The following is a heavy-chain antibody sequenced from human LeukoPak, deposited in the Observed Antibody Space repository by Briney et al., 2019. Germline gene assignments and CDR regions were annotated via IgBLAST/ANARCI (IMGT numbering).Heavy chain of an antibody. CDR2: IIPIFGTA. J-gene: IGHJ4*02. Sequence: GSSVKVSCKASVGTFSSYAISWVRQAPGQGLEWMGGIIPIFGTANYAQKFQGRVTITADESTSTAYMELSSLRSEDTAVYYCARDREYCSSTSCYNPDYWDQGTLVTVSS. V-gene: IGHV1-69*01. D-gene: IGHD2-2*01. CDR1: VGTFSSYA. CDR3: ARDREYCSSTSCYNPDY.